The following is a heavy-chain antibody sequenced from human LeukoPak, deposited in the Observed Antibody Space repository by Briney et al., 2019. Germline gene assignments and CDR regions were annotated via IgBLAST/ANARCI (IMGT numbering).Heavy chain of an antibody. CDR2: ISGSGGST. Sequence: GGTVRLSCAACGFIFSSYGMRWVRQAPGKGVEGVSAISGSGGSTYYADSVKGRFTISRDNSKNTLYLQMNSLRAEDTAVYYCAKVQWLVRTYFDYWGQGTLVTVSS. D-gene: IGHD6-19*01. CDR3: AKVQWLVRTYFDY. CDR1: GFIFSSYG. J-gene: IGHJ4*02. V-gene: IGHV3-23*01.